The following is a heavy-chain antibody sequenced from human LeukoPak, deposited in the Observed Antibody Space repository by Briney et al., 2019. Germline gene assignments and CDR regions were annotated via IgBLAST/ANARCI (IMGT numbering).Heavy chain of an antibody. CDR3: ARSTVLVVVPAAPPGWFDP. CDR1: GGTFSSYA. D-gene: IGHD2-2*01. Sequence: SVKVSCKASGGTFSSYAISWVRQAPGQGLEWMGGIIPIFGTANYPQKFQGRVTITTDGSTSTAYMELSSLRSEDTAVYYCARSTVLVVVPAAPPGWFDPWGQGTLVTVSS. CDR2: IIPIFGTA. V-gene: IGHV1-69*05. J-gene: IGHJ5*02.